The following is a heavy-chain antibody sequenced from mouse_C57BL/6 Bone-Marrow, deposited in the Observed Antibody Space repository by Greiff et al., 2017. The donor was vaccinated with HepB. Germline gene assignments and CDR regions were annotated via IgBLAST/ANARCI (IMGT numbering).Heavy chain of an antibody. CDR1: GYTFTNYW. J-gene: IGHJ4*01. CDR3: ARGGVRSYAMDY. CDR2: IYPGGGYT. V-gene: IGHV1-63*01. D-gene: IGHD2-14*01. Sequence: QVQLKESGAELVRPGTSVKMSCKASGYTFTNYWIGWAKQRPGHGLEWIGDIYPGGGYTNYNEKFKGKATLTADKSSSTAYMQLSSLTSEDSAIYYCARGGVRSYAMDYWGQGTSVTVSS.